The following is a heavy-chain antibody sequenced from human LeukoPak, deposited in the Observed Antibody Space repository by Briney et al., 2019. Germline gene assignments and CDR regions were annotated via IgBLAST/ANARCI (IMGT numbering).Heavy chain of an antibody. V-gene: IGHV3-74*01. D-gene: IGHD3-3*01. CDR3: TTDAEYYDFWSDYYAWFDP. J-gene: IGHJ5*02. Sequence: GGSLRLSCAASGFTFSSNWMHWVRQAPGKGLVWVSRINEDGSTTNYADSVKGRFTISRDNAKNTLYLQMNSLRAEDTAVYYCTTDAEYYDFWSDYYAWFDPWGQGTLVTVSS. CDR2: INEDGSTT. CDR1: GFTFSSNW.